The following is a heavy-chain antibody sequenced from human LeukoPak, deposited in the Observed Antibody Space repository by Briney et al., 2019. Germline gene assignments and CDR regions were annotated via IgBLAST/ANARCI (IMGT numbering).Heavy chain of an antibody. CDR2: ITRSGTYI. D-gene: IGHD1-26*01. CDR1: GFTFSSYA. CDR3: ARDPYSGNYGNDYYYYMDV. Sequence: GGSLRLSCAASGFTFSSYAMSWVRQAPGKAMEWVSSITRSGTYIFYADSVKGRFTISRDNAKNSLYLQMDSLGPEDTAVYYCARDPYSGNYGNDYYYYMDVRGKGTTVTISS. V-gene: IGHV3-21*01. J-gene: IGHJ6*03.